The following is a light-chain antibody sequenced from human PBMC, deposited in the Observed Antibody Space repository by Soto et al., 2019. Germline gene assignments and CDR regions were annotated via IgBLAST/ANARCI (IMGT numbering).Light chain of an antibody. CDR3: QSYDISLSGVL. V-gene: IGLV1-40*01. Sequence: QSVLTQPPSVSGAPGQRVTFSCSGSSSNIGAGYDVHWYQHLPGTAPRLLIYRNNNRPSGVPDRFSGSKSGTSASLAITGLQAEDEADYYCQSYDISLSGVLFGGGTKVTVL. CDR1: SSNIGAGYD. CDR2: RNN. J-gene: IGLJ2*01.